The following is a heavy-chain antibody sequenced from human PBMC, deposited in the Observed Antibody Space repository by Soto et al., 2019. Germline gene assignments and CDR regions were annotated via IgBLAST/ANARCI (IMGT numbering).Heavy chain of an antibody. J-gene: IGHJ6*02. CDR1: GFSFSVYW. V-gene: IGHV3-74*01. CDR2: INSDGSST. CDR3: ARDRGSNWHLTDGMDV. D-gene: IGHD6-13*01. Sequence: GVTLRLSCAAGGFSFSVYWMHWVRQAPGKGLVWVSRINSDGSSTGYADSVEGRVTISRDNAKNTLYLQMNSLRAEDTAVYYCARDRGSNWHLTDGMDVWGQGTTVTVSS.